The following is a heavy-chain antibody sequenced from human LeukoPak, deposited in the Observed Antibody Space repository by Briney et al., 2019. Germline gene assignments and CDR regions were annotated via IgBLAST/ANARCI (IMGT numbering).Heavy chain of an antibody. CDR3: ARVTYYGSGSYYSPYGMDV. Sequence: SETLSLTCAVSGYSISSGYYGGWTRQPPGEGLEWIGSIYHSGSTYYNPSLKSRVTISVDASKNQFSLKLSSVTAADTAVYYCARVTYYGSGSYYSPYGMDVWGKGTTVTVSS. CDR2: IYHSGST. CDR1: GYSISSGYY. D-gene: IGHD3-10*01. V-gene: IGHV4-38-2*01. J-gene: IGHJ6*04.